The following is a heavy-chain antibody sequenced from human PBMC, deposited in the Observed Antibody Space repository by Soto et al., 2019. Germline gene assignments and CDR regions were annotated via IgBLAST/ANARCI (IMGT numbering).Heavy chain of an antibody. Sequence: QVQLVESGGGVVQPGRSLRLSCAASGFTFSSYAMHWVRQAPGKGLEWVAVISYDGSNKYYEDSVKGRFTISRDNSKNTLYLQMNSLRAEDTAVYYCARASGSYYYYYYGMDVWGQGTTVTVSS. J-gene: IGHJ6*02. CDR2: ISYDGSNK. CDR3: ARASGSYYYYYYGMDV. D-gene: IGHD1-26*01. V-gene: IGHV3-30-3*01. CDR1: GFTFSSYA.